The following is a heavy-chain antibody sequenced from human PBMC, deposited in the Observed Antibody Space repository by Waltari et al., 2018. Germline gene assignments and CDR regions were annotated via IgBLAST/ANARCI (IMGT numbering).Heavy chain of an antibody. V-gene: IGHV3-30-3*01. J-gene: IGHJ4*02. CDR1: GFTFSNYA. CDR2: LSYDGSNK. D-gene: IGHD2-2*01. CDR3: ARDTNIVVVPAAITFDY. Sequence: QVQLVESGGGVVQPGRSLGLSCAASGFTFSNYAMHWVRHAPGKGRGWVAVLSYDGSNKYSADDVKGRFTISRDNSKKTLYLQMVSLRAEDTAVYYCARDTNIVVVPAAITFDYWGQGTLVTVSS.